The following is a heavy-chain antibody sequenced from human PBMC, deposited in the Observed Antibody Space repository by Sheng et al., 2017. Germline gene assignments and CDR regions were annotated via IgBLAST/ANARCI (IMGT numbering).Heavy chain of an antibody. CDR2: IIPIFDTT. CDR3: ARLRSDAFDI. Sequence: QVQLVQSGAEVKKPGSSVKVSCKASGGTFTSYGISWVRQAPGQGLEWMGGIIPIFDTTTYAQKFQGRVTLTADGSTSTAYMELSSLTSEDTAVYYCARLRSDAFDIWGQGTMVTVSS. CDR1: GGTFTSYG. V-gene: IGHV1-69*13. J-gene: IGHJ3*02.